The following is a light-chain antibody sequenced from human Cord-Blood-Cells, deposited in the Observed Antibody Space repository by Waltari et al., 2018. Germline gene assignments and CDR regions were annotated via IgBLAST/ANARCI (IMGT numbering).Light chain of an antibody. Sequence: DIVMTQSPDSLAVSLGERDTTNCKSTQSVLYSSNNTNYLAWDQQKPGQPPKLLIYWASTRESGVPDRFSGSGSGTDFTLTISSLQAEDVAVYYCQQYYSTQLTFGGGTKVEIK. CDR2: WAS. CDR1: QSVLYSSNNTNY. J-gene: IGKJ4*01. V-gene: IGKV4-1*01. CDR3: QQYYSTQLT.